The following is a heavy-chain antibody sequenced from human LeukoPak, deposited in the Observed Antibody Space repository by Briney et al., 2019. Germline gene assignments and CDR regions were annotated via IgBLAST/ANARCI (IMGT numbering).Heavy chain of an antibody. Sequence: PGGSLRLSCAGSGFPFSNYWMAWVRQAPGKGLEWVANMKEDGGEINDVDSVKGRFTISRDNAKNSLDLQMNSLRVDDTAVYYCVRDRGYSTFDYWGQGTLVIVSS. J-gene: IGHJ4*02. CDR1: GFPFSNYW. CDR2: MKEDGGEI. D-gene: IGHD4-23*01. V-gene: IGHV3-7*01. CDR3: VRDRGYSTFDY.